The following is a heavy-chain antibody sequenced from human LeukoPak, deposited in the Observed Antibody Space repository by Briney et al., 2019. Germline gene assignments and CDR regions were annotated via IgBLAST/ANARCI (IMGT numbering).Heavy chain of an antibody. D-gene: IGHD6-13*01. CDR2: IYYSGST. CDR1: GASIDSGRNY. CDR3: ARDDETQQLTGGWFDP. Sequence: PSETLSLTCTVTGASIDSGRNYWGWIRQPPGKGLEWIGSIYYSGSTYDNPSLKSRVTISVDTSKNQFSLKLNSVTAADTAVYYCARDDETQQLTGGWFDPWGQGTLVTVSS. V-gene: IGHV4-39*07. J-gene: IGHJ5*02.